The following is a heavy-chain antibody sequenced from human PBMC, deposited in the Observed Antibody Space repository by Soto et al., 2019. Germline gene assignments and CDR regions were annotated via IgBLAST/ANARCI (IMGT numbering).Heavy chain of an antibody. J-gene: IGHJ6*02. CDR3: STSSRNEYHFAMDA. Sequence: EVHLVETGGGLIQPGGSLRLSCAASGLSVSSSDMSWVRQASGKGLEWVSVIYSSGSTHDADSVKGRFTISRDNSKNTVHLQMNSLRVDDTAVYFCSTSSRNEYHFAMDAWGQGTTVIVSS. D-gene: IGHD6-6*01. CDR1: GLSVSSSD. CDR2: IYSSGST. V-gene: IGHV3-53*02.